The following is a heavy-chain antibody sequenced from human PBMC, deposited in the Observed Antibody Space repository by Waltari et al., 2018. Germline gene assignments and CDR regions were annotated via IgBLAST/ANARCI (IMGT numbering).Heavy chain of an antibody. V-gene: IGHV3-53*01. D-gene: IGHD4-4*01. CDR3: ARVLTTVTSRAFDY. J-gene: IGHJ4*02. CDR2: MYSGGST. Sequence: EVQLVESGGGLIQPGGSLRLSCAASGFTVSSNYMSWVRQAPGKGLEWVSVMYSGGSTYYADSVKGRFTISRDNSKNTLYLQMNSLRAEDTAVYYCARVLTTVTSRAFDYWGQGTLVTVSS. CDR1: GFTVSSNY.